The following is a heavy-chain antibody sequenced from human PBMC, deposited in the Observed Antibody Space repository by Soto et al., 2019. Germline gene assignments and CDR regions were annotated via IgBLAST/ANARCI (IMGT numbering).Heavy chain of an antibody. CDR3: TILPATAVGDY. CDR2: VSASGSST. CDR1: GFNFSPYA. J-gene: IGHJ4*02. V-gene: IGHV3-23*01. Sequence: EVQLLESGGGLAQPGGSLRLSCAASGFNFSPYAMSWVRQAPGRGLEWVSTVSASGSSTNYADSVKGRFTISRDNSKNMWYLQMNILRVEDTAVFYCTILPATAVGDYWGQGTLVTVSS. D-gene: IGHD6-13*01.